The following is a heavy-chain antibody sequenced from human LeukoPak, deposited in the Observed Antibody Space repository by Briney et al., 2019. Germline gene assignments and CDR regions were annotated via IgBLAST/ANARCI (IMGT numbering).Heavy chain of an antibody. J-gene: IGHJ5*02. V-gene: IGHV1-46*01. D-gene: IGHD3-3*01. CDR1: GYTFTSYY. Sequence: ASVKVSCKASGYTFTSYYMHWVRQAPGQGLEWMGIINPSGGSTSYAQKFQGRVTMTRDMSTSTVYMELSSLRSEDTAVYYCARERIRFLGFDPWGQGTLVTVSS. CDR3: ARERIRFLGFDP. CDR2: INPSGGST.